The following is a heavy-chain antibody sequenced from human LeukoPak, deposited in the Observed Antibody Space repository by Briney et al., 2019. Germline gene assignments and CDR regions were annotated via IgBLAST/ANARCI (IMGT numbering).Heavy chain of an antibody. Sequence: GASVKVSCKASGYTFTNFDIDWVRQATGQGVEWMGWVIPKSRNTPYAQKFQGRVTMTSNISINTAYMELSSLSSDDTAVYYCARGGYGAGDSGGYYYEFDSWGQGALVTVSS. CDR3: ARGGYGAGDSGGYYYEFDS. CDR1: GYTFTNFD. D-gene: IGHD3-22*01. J-gene: IGHJ4*02. CDR2: VIPKSRNT. V-gene: IGHV1-8*01.